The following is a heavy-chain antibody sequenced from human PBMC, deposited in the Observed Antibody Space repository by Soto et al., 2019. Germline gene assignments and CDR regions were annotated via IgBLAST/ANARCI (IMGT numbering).Heavy chain of an antibody. Sequence: QVQLVQSGAEVKKPGASVKVSCKVSGYTLTELSMHWVRQAPGKGLEWMGGFDPEDGETIYAQKFQGRVTMTEDTSTDTAYMELSSLRSEDTAVYYCATVKIFMVRGVIFVSSETYAFDIWGQGTMVTVSS. J-gene: IGHJ3*02. CDR1: GYTLTELS. CDR2: FDPEDGET. CDR3: ATVKIFMVRGVIFVSSETYAFDI. D-gene: IGHD3-10*01. V-gene: IGHV1-24*01.